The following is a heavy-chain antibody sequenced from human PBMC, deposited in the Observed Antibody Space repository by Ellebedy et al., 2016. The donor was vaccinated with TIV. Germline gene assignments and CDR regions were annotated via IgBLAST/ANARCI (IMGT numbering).Heavy chain of an antibody. V-gene: IGHV3-23*01. CDR2: ISGSGEYT. D-gene: IGHD3-9*01. CDR3: AKLGFDILTGSGGMDV. J-gene: IGHJ6*02. CDR1: GFTFSNYA. Sequence: GESLKISCAASGFTFSNYAMSWVRRSPGKGLDWVSLISGSGEYTYYADSVKGRLTNSRDNSMDTLYLQMNSLGVGDTAVYYCAKLGFDILTGSGGMDVWGQGTTVTVSS.